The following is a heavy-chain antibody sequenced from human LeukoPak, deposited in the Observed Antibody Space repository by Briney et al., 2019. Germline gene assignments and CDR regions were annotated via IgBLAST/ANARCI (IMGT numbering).Heavy chain of an antibody. CDR1: GYTFTSYG. D-gene: IGHD3-3*01. V-gene: IGHV1-18*01. CDR2: ISAYNGNT. CDR3: ARGLGLLYSLEPWYFDL. J-gene: IGHJ2*01. Sequence: ASVKVSCKASGYTFTSYGISWVRQAPGQGLEWMGWISAYNGNTNYAQKLQGRVTMTTDTSTSTAYMELRSLRSDDTAVYYCARGLGLLYSLEPWYFDLWARGTLVTVSS.